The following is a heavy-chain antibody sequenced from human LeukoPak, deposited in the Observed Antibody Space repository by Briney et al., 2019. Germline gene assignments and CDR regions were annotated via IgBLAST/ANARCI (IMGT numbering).Heavy chain of an antibody. CDR2: IYYSGST. CDR1: GGSISSSSYY. D-gene: IGHD2-15*01. CDR3: PRRVVVAATMIDY. J-gene: IGHJ4*02. Sequence: KPSETLSLXCTVSGGSISSSSYYWDWIRQPPGKGLEWIGSIYYSGSTYYNPSLKSRVTISVDTSKNQFSLKLSSVTAADTAVYYCPRRVVVAATMIDYWGQGTLVTVSS. V-gene: IGHV4-39*01.